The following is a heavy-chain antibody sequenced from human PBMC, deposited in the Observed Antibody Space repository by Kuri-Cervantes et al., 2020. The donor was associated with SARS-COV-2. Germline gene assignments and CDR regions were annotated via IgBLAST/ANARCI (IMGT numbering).Heavy chain of an antibody. J-gene: IGHJ4*01. CDR2: ISGSGGST. V-gene: IGHV3-23*01. Sequence: GESLKISCAASGFTFSNAWMNWVRQAPGKGLEWVSAISGSGGSTYYADSVKGRFTISRDNSKNTLYLQMNSLRAEDTAVYYCAKDTEYSSGWYYFDYWGHGTLVTVSS. CDR3: AKDTEYSSGWYYFDY. D-gene: IGHD6-19*01. CDR1: GFTFSNAW.